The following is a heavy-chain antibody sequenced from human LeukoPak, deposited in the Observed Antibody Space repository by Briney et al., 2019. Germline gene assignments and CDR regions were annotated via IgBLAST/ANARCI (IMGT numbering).Heavy chain of an antibody. CDR3: ARASYSGYDSDY. V-gene: IGHV3-20*04. J-gene: IGHJ4*02. CDR2: INWNGGST. D-gene: IGHD5-12*01. CDR1: GFTFDDYG. Sequence: GGSLRLSCAASGFTFDDYGMSWVRQAPGKGLELVSGINWNGGSTGYADSVKGRFTISRDNAKNSLYLQMNSLRAEDTALYYCARASYSGYDSDYWGQGTLVTVSA.